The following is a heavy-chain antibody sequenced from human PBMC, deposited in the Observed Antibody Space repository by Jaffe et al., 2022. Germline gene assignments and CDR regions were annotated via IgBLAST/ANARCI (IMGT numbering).Heavy chain of an antibody. D-gene: IGHD3-10*01. Sequence: QVQLQESGPGLVKPSGTLSLTCAVSGGSISSNYWWNWVRQAPGKGLEWIGEIYHSGNTNYNPSLKSRVTISVDMSKNHFSLRLSSVTAADTAVYYCVRYYGSGYNYFDYWGQGTLVTVSS. J-gene: IGHJ4*02. CDR2: IYHSGNT. CDR3: VRYYGSGYNYFDY. CDR1: GGSISSNYW. V-gene: IGHV4-4*02.